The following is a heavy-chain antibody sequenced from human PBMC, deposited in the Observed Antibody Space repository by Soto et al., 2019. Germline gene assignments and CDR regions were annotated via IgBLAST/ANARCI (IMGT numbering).Heavy chain of an antibody. CDR1: GGSISSYY. CDR3: ASSLETYYYDSSGYYPLPFDY. D-gene: IGHD3-22*01. V-gene: IGHV4-59*01. J-gene: IGHJ4*02. Sequence: KPSETLSLTCTVSGGSISSYYWSWIRQPPGKGLEWIGYIYYSGSTNYNPSLKSRVTISVDTSKNQFSLKLSSVTAADTAVYYCASSLETYYYDSSGYYPLPFDYWGQGTLVTVSS. CDR2: IYYSGST.